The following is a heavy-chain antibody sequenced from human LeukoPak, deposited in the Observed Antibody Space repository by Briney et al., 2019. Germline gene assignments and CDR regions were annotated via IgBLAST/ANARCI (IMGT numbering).Heavy chain of an antibody. Sequence: SETLSLTCTVSGGSISSGGYYWSWIRQPPGKGLEWIGYIYHSGSTFYNPSLKSRVTISVDMSKNQFSLKLSSVTAADTAVYYCAREYCSGGSCYFIDYWGQGTLVTVSS. CDR1: GGSISSGGYY. J-gene: IGHJ4*02. D-gene: IGHD2-15*01. CDR3: AREYCSGGSCYFIDY. CDR2: IYHSGST. V-gene: IGHV4-30-2*01.